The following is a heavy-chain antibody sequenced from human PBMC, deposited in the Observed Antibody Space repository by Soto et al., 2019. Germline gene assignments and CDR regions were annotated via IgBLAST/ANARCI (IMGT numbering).Heavy chain of an antibody. D-gene: IGHD6-13*01. V-gene: IGHV3-23*01. J-gene: IGHJ5*02. CDR2: ITAIDGST. CDR1: GFTFRNYA. Sequence: EVQLLESGGGLEQPGGSLRLSCAASGFTFRNYAMSWVRQAPGKGLEWVAGITAIDGSTYYADSVKGRFTISRENAQNTLYLQMNSLRVEDTAVYYCAKDPLFYSSSWYPNWFGPWGQGTLVAVSS. CDR3: AKDPLFYSSSWYPNWFGP.